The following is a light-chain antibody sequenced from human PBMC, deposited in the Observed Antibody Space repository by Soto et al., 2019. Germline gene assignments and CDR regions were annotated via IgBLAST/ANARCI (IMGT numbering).Light chain of an antibody. Sequence: AIQMTQSPSSLSASVGDRVTITCRASQGIRNDLDWFQQKPGKAPKLLIYASSSLQSGVPSRFSGSVSGTDFSLTITSLQPEDFATYYCLQDYRSWTFGRGTKVDIK. CDR1: QGIRND. J-gene: IGKJ1*01. CDR3: LQDYRSWT. CDR2: ASS. V-gene: IGKV1-6*01.